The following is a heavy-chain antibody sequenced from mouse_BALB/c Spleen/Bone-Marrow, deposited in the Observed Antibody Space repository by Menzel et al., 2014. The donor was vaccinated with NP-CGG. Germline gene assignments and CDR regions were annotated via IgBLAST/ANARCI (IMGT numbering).Heavy chain of an antibody. CDR2: ISDGGTYT. Sequence: EVKVVESGGGLVKPGGSLKLSCAASGFTFRDYYMYWVRQTPEKRLEWVATISDGGTYTYYSDSVKGRFTISRDKAKNNLYLQMTNLMSEDTAMYRCVRDGDSRYAWFSYWGQGTLVTVSA. CDR1: GFTFRDYY. J-gene: IGHJ3*01. V-gene: IGHV5-4*02. D-gene: IGHD2-14*01. CDR3: VRDGDSRYAWFSY.